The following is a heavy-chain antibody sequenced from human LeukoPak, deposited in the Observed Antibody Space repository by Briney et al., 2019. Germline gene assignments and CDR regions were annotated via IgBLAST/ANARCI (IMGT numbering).Heavy chain of an antibody. D-gene: IGHD6-19*01. V-gene: IGHV4-30-2*01. Sequence: PSETLSLTCAVSGGSISTGGYSWSRIRQPPGKGLEWIVYIYHSGSTYYNPSLKSRVSISVDRSKNQFSLKLSSVTAADTAVYYCARQVSGWYYFDYWGQRTLVTASS. CDR2: IYHSGST. CDR1: GGSISTGGYS. J-gene: IGHJ4*02. CDR3: ARQVSGWYYFDY.